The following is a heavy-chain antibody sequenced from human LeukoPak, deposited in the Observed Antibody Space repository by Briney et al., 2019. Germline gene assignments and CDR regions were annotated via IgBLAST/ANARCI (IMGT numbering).Heavy chain of an antibody. V-gene: IGHV3-15*01. D-gene: IGHD3-10*01. CDR2: IKSKTDGGTT. J-gene: IGHJ6*04. CDR3: TSALGGFTMVRVRFYYYGMDV. Sequence: GGSLRLSCAASGFTFSDYYMSWIRQAPGKGLEWVGRIKSKTDGGTTDYAAPVKGRFTISRDDSKNTLYLQMNSLKTEDTAVYYCTSALGGFTMVRVRFYYYGMDVWGKGTTVTVSS. CDR1: GFTFSDYY.